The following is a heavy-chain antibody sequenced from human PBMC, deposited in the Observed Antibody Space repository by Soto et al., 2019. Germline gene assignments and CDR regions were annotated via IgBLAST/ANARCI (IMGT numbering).Heavy chain of an antibody. D-gene: IGHD1-1*01. CDR1: GYSFTTYY. V-gene: IGHV1-46*01. CDR3: ARNDKRGLDY. Sequence: QVQLVQSGAEVKKPGASVKVSCKASGYSFTTYYMHWVRQAPGQGLEWMGMINPSGGSTSYAQKCQGRVTMTRDTSTSTVYMELSSLRSEDTAVYYCARNDKRGLDYWGPGTLVTVSS. J-gene: IGHJ4*02. CDR2: INPSGGST.